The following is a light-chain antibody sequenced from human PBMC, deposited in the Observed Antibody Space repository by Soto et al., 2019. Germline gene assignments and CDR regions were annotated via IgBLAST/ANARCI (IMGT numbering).Light chain of an antibody. CDR3: QQRSSCPCT. CDR1: QSIGNY. J-gene: IGKJ3*01. Sequence: EVVLTQSPATLSLSPGEGATLSCRASQSIGNYLAWYQQKPGQAPRLLIYATSNRATGIPARFSGSGSGTDFTLTISSLDPEDFAVYFCQQRSSCPCTFGSGAKVDIK. V-gene: IGKV3-11*01. CDR2: ATS.